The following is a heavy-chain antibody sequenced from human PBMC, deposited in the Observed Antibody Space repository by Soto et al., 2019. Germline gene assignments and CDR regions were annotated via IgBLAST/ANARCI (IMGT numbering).Heavy chain of an antibody. J-gene: IGHJ6*03. D-gene: IGHD2-15*01. V-gene: IGHV1-69*02. CDR2: IIPILGIA. CDR3: ARAIGYCSGGICQENYYYYYYMDV. Sequence: SVKVSCKASGGTFSSYTISWVRQAPGQGLEWMGRIIPILGIANYAQKFQGRVTITADKSTSTAYMELSSLRSEDTAVYYCARAIGYCSGGICQENYYYYYYMDVWGKGTTVTVPS. CDR1: GGTFSSYT.